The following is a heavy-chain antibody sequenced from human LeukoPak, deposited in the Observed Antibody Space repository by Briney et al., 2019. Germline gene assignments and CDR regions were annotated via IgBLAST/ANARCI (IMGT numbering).Heavy chain of an antibody. V-gene: IGHV1-2*02. J-gene: IGHJ4*02. CDR2: INPNSGGT. Sequence: ASVKVSCKASGYTFTGYYMHWVRQAPGQGLEWMGWINPNSGGTNYAQKFQGRVTMTTDTSTSTAYMELRSLRSDDTAVYYCARGAASGWSPIDYWGQGTLVTVSS. D-gene: IGHD6-19*01. CDR1: GYTFTGYY. CDR3: ARGAASGWSPIDY.